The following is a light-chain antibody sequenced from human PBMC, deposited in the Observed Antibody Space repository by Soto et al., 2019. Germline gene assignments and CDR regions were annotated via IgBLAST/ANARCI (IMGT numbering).Light chain of an antibody. CDR2: DAS. J-gene: IGKJ5*01. CDR1: QSVSSSY. CDR3: QQRSNWPLNT. Sequence: EIVVTQSPGTLSLSPGERATLSCRASQSVSSSYLAWYQQKPGQAPRLLIYDASNRATGIPARFSGSGSGTDFTLTISSLEPEDFAVYYCQQRSNWPLNTFGQGRRLEI. V-gene: IGKV3D-20*02.